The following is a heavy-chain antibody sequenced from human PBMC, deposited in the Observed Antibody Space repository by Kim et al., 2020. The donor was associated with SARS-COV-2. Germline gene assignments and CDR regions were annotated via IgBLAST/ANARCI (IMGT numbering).Heavy chain of an antibody. CDR3: ASDTGYSSSGAAGGGYYCDH. CDR1: GFTFSSYS. J-gene: IGHJ4*02. Sequence: GGSLRLSCAASGFTFSSYSMNWVRQAPGKGLELVSSISSSSSYFYYADSVKGRFTTSRDNAKISLYLQMNSLRAEDTGVYYCASDTGYSSSGAAGGGYYCDHWGQGALVTVSS. D-gene: IGHD6-13*01. CDR2: ISSSSSYF. V-gene: IGHV3-21*01.